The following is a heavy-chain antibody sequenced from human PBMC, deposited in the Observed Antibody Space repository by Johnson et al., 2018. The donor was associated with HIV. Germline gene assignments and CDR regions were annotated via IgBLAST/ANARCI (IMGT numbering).Heavy chain of an antibody. CDR3: VRDRGTVVIWSDAFDM. D-gene: IGHD3-22*01. CDR1: GFTFEDYG. J-gene: IGHJ3*02. CDR2: INWNGGST. Sequence: VQLVESGGGVVRPGGSLRLSCAVSGFTFEDYGISWVRQAPGKGLEWVSDINWNGGSTDYADSVKGRFTISRDNAKNSLYMQMNSLRAEDTAVYFCVRDRGTVVIWSDAFDMWGQGTLVTVSS. V-gene: IGHV3-20*04.